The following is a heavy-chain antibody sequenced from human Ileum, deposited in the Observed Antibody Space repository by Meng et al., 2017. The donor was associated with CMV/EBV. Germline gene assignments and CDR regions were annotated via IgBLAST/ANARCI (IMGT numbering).Heavy chain of an antibody. CDR2: INNDGNTA. CDR1: GFTFRDYW. V-gene: IGHV3-74*01. Sequence: LTGAASGFTFRDYWMHWVRQSPGKGLVWVSRINNDGNTADYADSVKGRFTISRDNTKNTLYLQMNSLRAEDTAVYYCARPYTGASTLPFWGQGTLVTVSS. CDR3: ARPYTGASTLPF. D-gene: IGHD1-26*01. J-gene: IGHJ4*02.